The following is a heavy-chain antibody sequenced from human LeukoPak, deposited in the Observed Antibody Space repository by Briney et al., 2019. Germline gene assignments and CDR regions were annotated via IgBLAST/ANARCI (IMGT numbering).Heavy chain of an antibody. CDR3: AMSTGSSGWYYFDY. CDR1: GYTLTELS. D-gene: IGHD6-19*01. Sequence: ASVTVSCKVSGYTLTELSLHWARQAPGKGLEWMGGFDPEDGETIYAQKFQGRVTMTEDTSTDTAYMELSSLRSEDTAVYYCAMSTGSSGWYYFDYWGQGTLVTVSS. CDR2: FDPEDGET. V-gene: IGHV1-24*01. J-gene: IGHJ4*02.